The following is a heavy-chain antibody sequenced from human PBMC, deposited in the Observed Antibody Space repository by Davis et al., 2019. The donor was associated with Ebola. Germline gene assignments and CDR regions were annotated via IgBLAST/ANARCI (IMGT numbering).Heavy chain of an antibody. CDR1: GGSISTNNW. CDR3: AREVGTYSSGWYSGFDP. CDR2: IYHSGTT. D-gene: IGHD6-19*01. J-gene: IGHJ5*02. V-gene: IGHV4-4*02. Sequence: MPSETLSLTCDVSGGSISTNNWWSWVRQPPGKDLEWIGEIYHSGTTSYNPSLMSRVTISVDRSKNQFSLKLSSVTAADTAVYYCAREVGTYSSGWYSGFDPWGQGTLVTVSS.